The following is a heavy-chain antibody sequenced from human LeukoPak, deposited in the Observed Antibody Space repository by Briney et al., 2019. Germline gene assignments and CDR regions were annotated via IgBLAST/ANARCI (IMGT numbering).Heavy chain of an antibody. J-gene: IGHJ6*03. D-gene: IGHD3-3*01. CDR1: GFPFSSYA. CDR2: ISGSGGST. CDR3: AKIFARYYYYMDV. V-gene: IGHV3-23*01. Sequence: PGGSLRLSCAASGFPFSSYAMSWVRQAPGKGLEWVSAISGSGGSTYYADSVKGRFTISRDNSKNTLYLQMNSLRAEDTAVYYCAKIFARYYYYMDVWGKGTTVTVSS.